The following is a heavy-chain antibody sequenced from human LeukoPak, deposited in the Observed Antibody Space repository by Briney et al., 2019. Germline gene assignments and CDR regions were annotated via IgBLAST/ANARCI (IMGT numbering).Heavy chain of an antibody. CDR1: GYTFTSYD. CDR2: MNPNSGNT. CDR3: ARERIVVVVAPLGDAFDI. V-gene: IGHV1-8*01. D-gene: IGHD2-15*01. J-gene: IGHJ3*02. Sequence: ASVKVSCKASGYTFTSYDINWVRQATGQGLEWMGWMNPNSGNTGYAQKFQGRVTMTTDTSTSTAYMELRSLRSDDTAVYYCARERIVVVVAPLGDAFDIWGQGTMVTVSS.